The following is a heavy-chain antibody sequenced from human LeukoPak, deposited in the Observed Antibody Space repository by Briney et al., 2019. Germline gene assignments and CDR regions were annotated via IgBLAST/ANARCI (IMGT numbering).Heavy chain of an antibody. Sequence: PGGSLRLSCAASGFTFSSYWMSWVRQAPGKGLEWVANIKQDGSEKYYVDSVKGRFTISRDNAKNSLYLQMNSLRAEDTAVHYCARYFSVVVALEYYFDYWGQGTLVTVSS. CDR2: IKQDGSEK. J-gene: IGHJ4*02. CDR3: ARYFSVVVALEYYFDY. V-gene: IGHV3-7*01. D-gene: IGHD2-15*01. CDR1: GFTFSSYW.